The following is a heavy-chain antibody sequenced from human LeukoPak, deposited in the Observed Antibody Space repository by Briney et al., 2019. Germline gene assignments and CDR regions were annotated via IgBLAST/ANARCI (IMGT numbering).Heavy chain of an antibody. J-gene: IGHJ3*02. CDR3: AREGPSYDYVWGSYPLAFDI. CDR2: IYYSGST. Sequence: PSETLSLTCTVSGGSISSYYWSWIRQPPGKGLEWIGYIYYSGSTNYNPSLKSRVTISVDTSKNQFSLKLSSVTAADTAVYYCAREGPSYDYVWGSYPLAFDIWGQGTMVTVSS. D-gene: IGHD3-16*01. CDR1: GGSISSYY. V-gene: IGHV4-59*01.